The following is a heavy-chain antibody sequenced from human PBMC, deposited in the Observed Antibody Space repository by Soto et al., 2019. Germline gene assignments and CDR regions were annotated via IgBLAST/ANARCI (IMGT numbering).Heavy chain of an antibody. CDR2: IKHDGSEK. CDR3: ARGYGCPEY. J-gene: IGHJ4*02. Sequence: PGGSLRLSCAASGFPFSTFWMTWVRQAPGKGLEWVANIKHDGSEKYYIDSVKGRFTISRDNAKNSLYLQMNSLRAEDTAVYYCARGYGCPEYWGQGTLVTVSS. D-gene: IGHD6-19*01. CDR1: GFPFSTFW. V-gene: IGHV3-7*01.